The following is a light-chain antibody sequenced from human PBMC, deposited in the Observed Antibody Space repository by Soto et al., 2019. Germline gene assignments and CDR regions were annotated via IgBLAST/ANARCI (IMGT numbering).Light chain of an antibody. CDR1: QSVSSS. CDR2: GAS. Sequence: EVVMTQSPATLSVSPGDRATLSCRASQSVSSSLAWYQQKPGQAPRLLIYGASTRATGIPARFSGSGSGTEFTLTISGLQSEDFAIYYCQQYNNWPPLTFGGGTKVDIK. V-gene: IGKV3-15*01. CDR3: QQYNNWPPLT. J-gene: IGKJ4*01.